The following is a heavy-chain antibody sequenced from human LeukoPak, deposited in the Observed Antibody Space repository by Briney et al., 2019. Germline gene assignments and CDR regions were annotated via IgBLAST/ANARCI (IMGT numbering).Heavy chain of an antibody. CDR3: ARADRLDGGPYLIRP. J-gene: IGHJ1*01. CDR2: INPNSGGT. CDR1: GYSFSDYY. V-gene: IGHV1-2*02. D-gene: IGHD3-16*01. Sequence: GASVKVSCKTSGYSFSDYYMHWVRQAPGQGLEWMGWINPNSGGTSSAQKFQGRVTMTRDTSITTVYMEVNWLTSDDTAIYYCARADRLDGGPYLIRPWGQSTLVTLSS.